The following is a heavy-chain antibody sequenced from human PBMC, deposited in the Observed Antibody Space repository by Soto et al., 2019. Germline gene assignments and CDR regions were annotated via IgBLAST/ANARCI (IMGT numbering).Heavy chain of an antibody. J-gene: IGHJ6*03. CDR2: IYSGGST. Sequence: EVQLVESGGGLVQPGGSLRLSCAASGFTVSSNYMRWVRQAPGKGLEWGSVIYSGGSTYYADSVKGRFTISRDNSKNTLYLQMNSLRAEDTAVYYCAREIYSSSSLFNYYYYYMDVWGKGTTVTVSS. CDR1: GFTVSSNY. V-gene: IGHV3-66*01. D-gene: IGHD6-6*01. CDR3: AREIYSSSSLFNYYYYYMDV.